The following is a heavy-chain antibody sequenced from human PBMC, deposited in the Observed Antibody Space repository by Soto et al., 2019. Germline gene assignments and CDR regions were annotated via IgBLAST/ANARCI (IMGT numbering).Heavy chain of an antibody. D-gene: IGHD3-22*01. Sequence: ASVKVSCKASGYTFTSYGISWVRQAPGQGLEWMGWISAYNGNTNYAQKLRGRVTMTTDTSTSTAYMELRSLRSDDTAVYYCARDNPFTMIVVVMNAFDIWGQGTMVTVSS. CDR1: GYTFTSYG. CDR3: ARDNPFTMIVVVMNAFDI. J-gene: IGHJ3*02. CDR2: ISAYNGNT. V-gene: IGHV1-18*01.